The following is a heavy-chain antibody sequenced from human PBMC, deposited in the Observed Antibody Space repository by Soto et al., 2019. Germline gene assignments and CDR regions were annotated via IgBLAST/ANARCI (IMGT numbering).Heavy chain of an antibody. J-gene: IGHJ5*02. Sequence: PGGSLRLSCAASGFNFGNFGTSWVRQAPGKGLQWVSSITNTGGATHHTASGKGRFIVCRDISRNVMFWLVWSRGADDNALYLCARTPRSDIVGVRTIVENWLGTWGRGSLVTVSS. CDR2: ITNTGGAT. CDR3: ARTPRSDIVGVRTIVENWLGT. V-gene: IGHV3-23*01. CDR1: GFNFGNFG. D-gene: IGHD3-3*02.